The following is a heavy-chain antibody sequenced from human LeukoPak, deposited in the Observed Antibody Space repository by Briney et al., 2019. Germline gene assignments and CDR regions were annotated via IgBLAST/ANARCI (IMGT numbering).Heavy chain of an antibody. J-gene: IGHJ4*02. Sequence: ASVKVSCKASGYTFTSYGISWVRQAPGQGLEWMGWISAYNGSTNYAQKLQGRVTMTTDTSTSTAYMELRSLRSDDTAVYYCAKVHCISTNCNHIWTYFDYWGQGTLVTVSS. V-gene: IGHV1-18*01. CDR1: GYTFTSYG. CDR2: ISAYNGST. D-gene: IGHD2-2*01. CDR3: AKVHCISTNCNHIWTYFDY.